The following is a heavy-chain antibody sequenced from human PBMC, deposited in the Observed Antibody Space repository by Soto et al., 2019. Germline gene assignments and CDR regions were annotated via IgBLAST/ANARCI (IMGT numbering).Heavy chain of an antibody. CDR1: GGSISSSSYY. V-gene: IGHV4-39*01. Sequence: SETLSLTCTVSGGSISSSSYYWGWIRQPPGKGLEWIGSIYYSGSTYYNPSLKSRVTISVDTSKNQFSLKLSSVTAADTAVYYCARHAGGYCSSTSCPTNYYYYYYMDVWGKGTTVTVSS. CDR3: ARHAGGYCSSTSCPTNYYYYYYMDV. CDR2: IYYSGST. D-gene: IGHD2-2*01. J-gene: IGHJ6*03.